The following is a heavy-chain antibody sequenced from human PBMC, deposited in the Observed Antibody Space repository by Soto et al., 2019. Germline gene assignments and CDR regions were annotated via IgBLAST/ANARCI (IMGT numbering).Heavy chain of an antibody. CDR1: GFTFSSYS. J-gene: IGHJ6*02. V-gene: IGHV3-21*01. D-gene: IGHD5-18*01. CDR2: ISSSSSYI. CDR3: ARDRLWTGVLHYYGMDV. Sequence: VRSLRLSCAASGFTFSSYSMNWFRQAPGKGLEWVSSISSSSSYIYYADSVKGRFTISRDNAKNSLYLQMNSLRAEDTAGYYCARDRLWTGVLHYYGMDVWAQGT.